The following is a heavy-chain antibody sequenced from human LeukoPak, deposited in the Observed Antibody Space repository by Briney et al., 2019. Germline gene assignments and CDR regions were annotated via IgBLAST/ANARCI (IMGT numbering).Heavy chain of an antibody. CDR1: GFTFSTYS. D-gene: IGHD3-10*01. CDR3: ARDHSGSYYYMDV. CDR2: IETDGSST. J-gene: IGHJ6*03. Sequence: HPGGSLRLSCAASGFTFSTYSMNWVRQAPGKGLVWVSRIETDGSSTSYADSVKGRFTISRDNAKNTLYLQMNSLRAEDTAVYYCARDHSGSYYYMDVWGKGTTVTVSS. V-gene: IGHV3-74*01.